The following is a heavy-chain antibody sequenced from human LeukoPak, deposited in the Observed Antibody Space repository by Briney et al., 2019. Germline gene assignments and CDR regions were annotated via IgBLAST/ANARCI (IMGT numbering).Heavy chain of an antibody. V-gene: IGHV3-21*06. Sequence: GGSLRLSCAASGFIFSDYSMGWVRQAPGKGLEWVSSITTSRDQYHADSVKGRFTVSRDDAKSSVYLQVDSLRADDTAVYYCARDSYCPNDVCYDYWGQGVLVTVS. CDR1: GFIFSDYS. CDR3: ARDSYCPNDVCYDY. J-gene: IGHJ4*02. D-gene: IGHD2-8*01. CDR2: ITTSRDQ.